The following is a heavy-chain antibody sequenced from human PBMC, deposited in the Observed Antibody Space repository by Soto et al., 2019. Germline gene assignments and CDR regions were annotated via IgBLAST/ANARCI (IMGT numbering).Heavy chain of an antibody. Sequence: SETLSLTCAVFGNSISTTNWRSWVRQSPGKGLEWIGEIYHSGRSNYNPSLKSRVTLSLDKSKNHFSLKLSSVTAADTAVYYCARDVGYHYDGSPSGQFDFWGQGTLVTVSS. D-gene: IGHD3-22*01. J-gene: IGHJ4*02. CDR3: ARDVGYHYDGSPSGQFDF. CDR1: GNSISTTNW. V-gene: IGHV4-4*02. CDR2: IYHSGRS.